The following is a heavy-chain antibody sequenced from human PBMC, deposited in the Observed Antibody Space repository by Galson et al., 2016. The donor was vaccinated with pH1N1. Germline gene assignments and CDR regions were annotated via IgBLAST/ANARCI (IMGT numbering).Heavy chain of an antibody. V-gene: IGHV1-69*05. CDR3: ARAGENYYETSGYGKT. CDR1: GVIFRNFA. D-gene: IGHD3-22*01. Sequence: SVKVSCKASGVIFRNFAMSWVRQAPGQGLEWMGGIIALFGTTNYAQKFQGRLTITTDESTSTVYMELSSLRSEDTAVYYCARAGENYYETSGYGKTWGQGTPVTVSS. CDR2: IIALFGTT. J-gene: IGHJ4*02.